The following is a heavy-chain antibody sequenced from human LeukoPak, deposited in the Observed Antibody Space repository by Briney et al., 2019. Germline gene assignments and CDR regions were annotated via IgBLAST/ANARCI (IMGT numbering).Heavy chain of an antibody. J-gene: IGHJ4*02. CDR3: ARDLGEDSSTQDY. Sequence: ASVKVSCKASGGTFISYAISRVRQAPGQGLEWMGGIIPIFGTANYAQKFQGRVMITADESTSTAYMELSSLRSEDTAVYYCARDLGEDSSTQDYWGQGTLVTVSS. CDR2: IIPIFGTA. V-gene: IGHV1-69*13. CDR1: GGTFISYA. D-gene: IGHD6-13*01.